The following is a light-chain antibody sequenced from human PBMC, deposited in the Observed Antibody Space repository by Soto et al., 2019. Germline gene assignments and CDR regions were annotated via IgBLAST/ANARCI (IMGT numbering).Light chain of an antibody. V-gene: IGLV2-14*01. CDR1: SSDVGGYNY. J-gene: IGLJ1*01. Sequence: QSALTQPASVSGSPGQSITISCSGTSSDVGGYNYVSWYQQNPGTAPKLLIYDVSNRPSGVSHRFSGFKSGNTASLTISGLQAGDEADYYCSSYRSSRTYVFGTGTKVTVL. CDR3: SSYRSSRTYV. CDR2: DVS.